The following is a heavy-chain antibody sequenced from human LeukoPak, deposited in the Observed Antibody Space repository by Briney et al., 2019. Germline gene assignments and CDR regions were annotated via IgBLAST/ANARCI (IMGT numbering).Heavy chain of an antibody. D-gene: IGHD2-2*02. CDR1: VGSFSGYY. V-gene: IGHV4-34*01. J-gene: IGHJ6*02. CDR3: ARLALRNQLLYFHYYGMDV. Sequence: SETLSLTCAVYVGSFSGYYWSWIRQPPGKGLEWIGEINHSGSTNYNPSLKSRVTISVDTSKNQFSLKLSSVTAADTAVYYCARLALRNQLLYFHYYGMDVWGQGTTVTVSS. CDR2: INHSGST.